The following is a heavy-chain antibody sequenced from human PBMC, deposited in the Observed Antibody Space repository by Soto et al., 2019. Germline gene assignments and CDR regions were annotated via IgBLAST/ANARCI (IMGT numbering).Heavy chain of an antibody. J-gene: IGHJ6*02. CDR1: GFTFGSYV. CDR3: AKGKGCSSISQTKLDYYHYAMDV. CDR2: ISNSGETT. Sequence: LRLSCAASGFTFGSYVMNWVRQAPGKGLEWVSSISNSGETTYYADSVKGRFTVSRDNSKNTLFLQVSSLRAEDTAVYYCAKGKGCSSISQTKLDYYHYAMDVWGQGTTVTVSS. D-gene: IGHD6-13*01. V-gene: IGHV3-23*01.